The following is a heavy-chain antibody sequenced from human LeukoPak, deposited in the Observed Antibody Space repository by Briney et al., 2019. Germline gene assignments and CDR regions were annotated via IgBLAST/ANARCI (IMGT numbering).Heavy chain of an antibody. V-gene: IGHV4-34*01. CDR1: GGSFSGYY. D-gene: IGHD3-10*01. CDR3: ARGQPQWSGSGRSNALYYFDY. Sequence: SETLSLTCAVYGGSFSGYYWTWIRQPPGKGLEWIGEINHSGSTNYNPSLRSRVTISVDTSKNQFSLKLSSVTAADTAVYYCARGQPQWSGSGRSNALYYFDYWGQGTLVTVSS. J-gene: IGHJ4*02. CDR2: INHSGST.